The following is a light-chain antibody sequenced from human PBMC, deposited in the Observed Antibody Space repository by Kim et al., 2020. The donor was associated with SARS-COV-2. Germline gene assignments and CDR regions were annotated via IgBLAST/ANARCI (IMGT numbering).Light chain of an antibody. CDR2: GAS. CDR3: QQYGSSPQWT. J-gene: IGKJ1*01. CDR1: HSVSSSY. Sequence: PGEIATLSCRASHSVSSSYLAWYQQKPGQAPRRLIYGASSRATVIPDRFSGSVSGTDFTLTISRLEPEDFAVYYCQQYGSSPQWTFGQGTKVDIK. V-gene: IGKV3-20*01.